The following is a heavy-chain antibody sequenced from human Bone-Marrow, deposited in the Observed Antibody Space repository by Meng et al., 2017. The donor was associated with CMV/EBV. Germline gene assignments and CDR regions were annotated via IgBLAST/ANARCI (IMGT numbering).Heavy chain of an antibody. CDR1: GFTFSSYA. CDR3: ANLGRYYDFWSGYPYYYYGMDV. D-gene: IGHD3-3*01. Sequence: GESLKISCAASGFTFSSYAMHWVRQAPGKGLEWVANIKQDGSEKYYVDSVKGRFTISRDNAKNSLYLQMNSLRAEDTAVYYCANLGRYYDFWSGYPYYYYGMDVWGQGTTVTVSS. J-gene: IGHJ6*02. CDR2: IKQDGSEK. V-gene: IGHV3-7*01.